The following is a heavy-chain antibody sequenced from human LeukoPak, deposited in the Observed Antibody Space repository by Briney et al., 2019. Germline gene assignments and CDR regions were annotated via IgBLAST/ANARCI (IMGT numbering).Heavy chain of an antibody. CDR2: TYYRSEVYN. V-gene: IGHV6-1*01. J-gene: IGHJ4*02. Sequence: SQSLSLTCAISGDSVSSNSAAWCWIRQSPSRGLEWLGRTYYRSEVYNDYAVSVQSRITIKPDTSKNQFSLQLNSVPPEDTAVYYCARDQGALNSWGQGTLVTVSS. CDR3: ARDQGALNS. CDR1: GDSVSSNSAA. D-gene: IGHD3-16*01.